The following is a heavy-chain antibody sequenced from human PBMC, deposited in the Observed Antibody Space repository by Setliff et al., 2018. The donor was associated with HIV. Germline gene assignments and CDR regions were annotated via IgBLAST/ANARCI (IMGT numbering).Heavy chain of an antibody. CDR3: ARHGVVTPVHYYYYYMDV. CDR1: GGTFSSYA. CDR2: IIPIFGTA. J-gene: IGHJ6*03. D-gene: IGHD2-21*02. V-gene: IGHV1-69*13. Sequence: ASVKVSCKASGGTFSSYAISWVRQAPGQGPEWMGGIIPIFGTANYAQKFQGRVTITADESTSTAYMELSSLRSEDTAVYYCARHGVVTPVHYYYYYMDVWGKGTTVTVSS.